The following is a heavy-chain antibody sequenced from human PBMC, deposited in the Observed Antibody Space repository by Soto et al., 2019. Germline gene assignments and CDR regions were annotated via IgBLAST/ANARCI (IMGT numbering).Heavy chain of an antibody. J-gene: IGHJ4*02. CDR2: IVGGDSGTV. CDR1: GFSFSTFE. D-gene: IGHD3-16*01. V-gene: IGHV3-48*03. Sequence: EVQVVESGGGLVQPGGSLRLSCAASGFSFSTFEMNWVRQAPGKGLEWLSYIVGGDSGTVYYADSVKGRFTISRDNTKNSVYLQMSSLRPEDRGVYFGVGGGLRYFDYWGQGVLVTVSS. CDR3: VGGGLRYFDY.